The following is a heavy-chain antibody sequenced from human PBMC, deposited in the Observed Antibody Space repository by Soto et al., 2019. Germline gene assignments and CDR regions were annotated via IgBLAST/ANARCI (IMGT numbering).Heavy chain of an antibody. D-gene: IGHD2-21*02. CDR1: GFTFSTYS. V-gene: IGHV3-21*01. J-gene: IGHJ6*02. CDR3: AREETAWPLAYGLDV. CDR2: IGTRSDI. Sequence: MRLSCVASGFTFSTYSMNWVRQAPGKGLEWVSTIGTRSDIYYAESVKGRFTISRDNAKNSLSLQMNSLRVEDTAVYYCAREETAWPLAYGLDVWGQGTAVTVSS.